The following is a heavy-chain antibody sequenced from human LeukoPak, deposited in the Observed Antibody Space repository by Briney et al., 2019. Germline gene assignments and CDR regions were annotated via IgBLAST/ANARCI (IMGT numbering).Heavy chain of an antibody. Sequence: GGFLRLSCVASGFTFSSYAMSWVRQAPARGLEWVASLRGDGSTFYADSVKGRFTLSRDESRNTVYLQLTYLRVEDTAVYYCAKASWVSSADAVLWGQGTPVTVSS. CDR2: LRGDGST. CDR1: GFTFSSYA. V-gene: IGHV3-23*01. CDR3: AKASWVSSADAVL. J-gene: IGHJ4*02. D-gene: IGHD3-16*01.